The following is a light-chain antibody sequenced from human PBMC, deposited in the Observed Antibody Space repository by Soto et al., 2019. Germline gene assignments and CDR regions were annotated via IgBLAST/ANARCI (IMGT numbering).Light chain of an antibody. Sequence: QSALTQPASVSGPPGQSITISCTGTSSDVGAYNYVSWYQHHPGKAPRLVIYDVTNRPSGISDRFSASKSGNTASLTISGRLAEDEADYYCTSYTSISTYVFGTGTKVTVL. CDR3: TSYTSISTYV. J-gene: IGLJ1*01. CDR1: SSDVGAYNY. CDR2: DVT. V-gene: IGLV2-14*01.